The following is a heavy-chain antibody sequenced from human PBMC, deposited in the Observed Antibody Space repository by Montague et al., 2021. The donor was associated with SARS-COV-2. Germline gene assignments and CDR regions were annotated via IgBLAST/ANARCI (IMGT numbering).Heavy chain of an antibody. Sequence: TLSLTCTVSGASISSGSYYWNWIRQLPGKGLEWIGYIHHSGSTYYTPSLQSRVAISVDTSKNEFSLKMTAVTAADTAVYYCARDGDEGYFFEYWGQGLLVTVSS. D-gene: IGHD2/OR15-2a*01. CDR3: ARDGDEGYFFEY. CDR1: GASISSGSYY. CDR2: IHHSGST. V-gene: IGHV4-31*03. J-gene: IGHJ4*02.